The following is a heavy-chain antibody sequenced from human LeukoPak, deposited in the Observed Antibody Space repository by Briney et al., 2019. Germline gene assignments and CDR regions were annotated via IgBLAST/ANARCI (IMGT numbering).Heavy chain of an antibody. V-gene: IGHV1-18*01. J-gene: IGHJ4*02. Sequence: SVKVSCKVSGYTFTSFAISCVRQTPGPGREWMGWISAYNGNTNYAQKLQGRVTMTTDTSTSTAYMELRSLRSDDTAVYYCARGLRYSGFDYWGQGTLVTVSS. CDR2: ISAYNGNT. CDR3: ARGLRYSGFDY. D-gene: IGHD3-9*01. CDR1: GYTFTSFA.